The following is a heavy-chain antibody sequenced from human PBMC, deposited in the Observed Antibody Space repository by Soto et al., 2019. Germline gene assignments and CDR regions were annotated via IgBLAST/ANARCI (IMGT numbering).Heavy chain of an antibody. D-gene: IGHD4-4*01. CDR2: IYYSGST. J-gene: IGHJ6*02. CDR1: GGSISSGDYY. CDR3: ARDYSNGYHYYGMDV. Sequence: PSETLSLTCTVSGGSISSGDYYWSWIRQPPGKGLEWIGYIYYSGSTYYNPSLKSRVTISVDTSKNQFSLKLSSVTAADTAVYYCARDYSNGYHYYGMDVWGQGTTVTVSS. V-gene: IGHV4-30-4*01.